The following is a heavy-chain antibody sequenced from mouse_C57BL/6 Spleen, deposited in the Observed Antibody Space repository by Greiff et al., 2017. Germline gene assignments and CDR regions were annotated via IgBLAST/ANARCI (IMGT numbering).Heavy chain of an antibody. V-gene: IGHV1-69*01. Sequence: VQLQQPGAELVMPGASVKLSCKASGYTFTSYWMHWVKQRPGQGLEWIGEIDPSDSYTNYNQKVKGKSTLTVDKYSSTAYMQLSSLTSEDAAVYYCAIGDYGSSYVGYWGQGTTLTVAT. D-gene: IGHD1-1*01. CDR3: AIGDYGSSYVGY. CDR1: GYTFTSYW. CDR2: IDPSDSYT. J-gene: IGHJ2*01.